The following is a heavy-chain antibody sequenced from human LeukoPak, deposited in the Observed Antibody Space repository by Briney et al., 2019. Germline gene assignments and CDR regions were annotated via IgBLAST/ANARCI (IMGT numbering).Heavy chain of an antibody. J-gene: IGHJ5*02. D-gene: IGHD6-13*01. CDR2: IYTSGST. CDR3: ARDTGYSSSWYLS. CDR1: GGSISSYN. V-gene: IGHV4-4*07. Sequence: PSETLSLTCTVSGGSISSYNWSWIRKPAGKGRGWFGRIYTSGSTNYNPSLKSRVTMSVDTSKNQFSLKLSSVTAADTAVYYCARDTGYSSSWYLSWGQGTLVTVSS.